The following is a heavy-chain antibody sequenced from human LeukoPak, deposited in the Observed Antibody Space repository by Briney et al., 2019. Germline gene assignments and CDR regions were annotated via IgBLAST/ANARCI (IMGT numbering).Heavy chain of an antibody. CDR3: ARETDYDILTGYYRQPIIDY. CDR1: GGSISSSSYY. D-gene: IGHD3-9*01. J-gene: IGHJ4*02. CDR2: IYYSGST. V-gene: IGHV4-39*07. Sequence: SETLSLTCTVSGGSISSSSYYWGWIRQPPGKGLEWIGSIYYSGSTNYNPSLKSRVTMSVDTSKNQFSLKLSSVTAADTAVYYCARETDYDILTGYYRQPIIDYWGQGTLVTVSS.